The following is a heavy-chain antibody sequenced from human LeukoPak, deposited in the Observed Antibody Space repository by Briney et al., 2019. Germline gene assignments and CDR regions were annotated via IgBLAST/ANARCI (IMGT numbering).Heavy chain of an antibody. J-gene: IGHJ6*03. CDR1: GGSISSYY. D-gene: IGHD2-15*01. V-gene: IGHV4-4*07. CDR3: ARDGYCSGGSCYSVYYYYYYMGV. CDR2: IYTSGST. Sequence: PSETLSLTCTVSGGSISSYYWSWIRQPAGKGLEWIGRIYTSGSTNYNPSLKSRVTMSVDTSKNQFSLKLSSVTAADTAVYYCARDGYCSGGSCYSVYYYYYYMGVWGKGTTVTVSS.